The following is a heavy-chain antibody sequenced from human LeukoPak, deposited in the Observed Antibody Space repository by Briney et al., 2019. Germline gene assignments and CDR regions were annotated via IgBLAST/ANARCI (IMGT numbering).Heavy chain of an antibody. D-gene: IGHD3-9*01. CDR2: IRSKRNSYAT. J-gene: IGHJ4*02. V-gene: IGHV3-73*01. CDR1: GFTFSGSA. Sequence: GGSLTLSCAASGFTFSGSAMHWVRQASGKGVEWVGRIRSKRNSYATAYAASVQGRFTISRDDSKTTAYLQMNSLETEDTAVYYCTSDILTGYCPHYWGQGTLVTVTP. CDR3: TSDILTGYCPHY.